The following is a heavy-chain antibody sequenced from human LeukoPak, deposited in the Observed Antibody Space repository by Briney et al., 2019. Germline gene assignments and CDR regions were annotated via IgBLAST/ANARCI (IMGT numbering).Heavy chain of an antibody. CDR1: GGSISSYY. CDR3: ARDNWNYGSSMDV. V-gene: IGHV4-59*01. CDR2: IYYSGST. D-gene: IGHD1-7*01. J-gene: IGHJ6*02. Sequence: SETLSLTCTVSGGSISSYYWSWIRRPPGKGLEWIGYIYYSGSTNYNPSLKSRVTISVDTSKNQFSLKLSSVTAADTAVYYCARDNWNYGSSMDVWGQGTTVTVSS.